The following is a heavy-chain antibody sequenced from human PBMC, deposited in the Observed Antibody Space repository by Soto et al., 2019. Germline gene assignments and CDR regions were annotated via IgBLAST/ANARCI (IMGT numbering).Heavy chain of an antibody. CDR1: GGSITSGGYY. D-gene: IGHD2-15*01. CDR3: VTDSYSRVEEVTLFDY. J-gene: IGHJ4*02. V-gene: IGHV4-31*03. Sequence: SETLSLTCTVSGGSITSGGYYWSWIRQRPGKGLEWIGCVYHSGPAYSNPSLEGRVSLSVDTSRNQYSLRLSSVTAADTAVYYCVTDSYSRVEEVTLFDYWSQGTLDTGSA. CDR2: VYHSGPA.